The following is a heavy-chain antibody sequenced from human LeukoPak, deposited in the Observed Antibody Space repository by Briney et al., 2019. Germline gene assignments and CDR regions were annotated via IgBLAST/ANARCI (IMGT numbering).Heavy chain of an antibody. CDR1: GFTFSSYW. J-gene: IGHJ6*03. Sequence: TGGSLRLSCAASGFTFSSYWMHWVRQAPGKGLVWVSRINSDGSRTSYADSVKGRFTIPRDNAKNTLYLQMNSLRAEDTAVYYCARDGAGSSLYMDVWGKGTTVTVSS. CDR2: INSDGSRT. V-gene: IGHV3-74*01. CDR3: ARDGAGSSLYMDV. D-gene: IGHD6-6*01.